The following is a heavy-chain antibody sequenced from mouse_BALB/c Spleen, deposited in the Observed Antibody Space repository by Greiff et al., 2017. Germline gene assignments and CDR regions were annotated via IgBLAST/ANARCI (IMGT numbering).Heavy chain of an antibody. V-gene: IGHV14-3*02. CDR2: IDPANGNT. CDR3: ARLEGNYFDY. Sequence: EVKLMESGAELVKPGASVKLSCTASGFNIKDTYMHWVKQRPEHGLEWIGRIDPANGNTKYDPKFQGKATITADTSSNTAYLQLSSLTSEDTAVYYCARLEGNYFDYWGQGTTLTVSS. CDR1: GFNIKDTY. J-gene: IGHJ2*01.